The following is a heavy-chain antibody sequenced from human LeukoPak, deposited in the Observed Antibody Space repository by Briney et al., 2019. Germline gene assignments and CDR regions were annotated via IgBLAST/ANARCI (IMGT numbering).Heavy chain of an antibody. CDR3: ARIMVRGVNYYGMDV. CDR2: IYYSGST. Sequence: SETLSLTCTVSGGSLSSYYWSWIRQPPGKGLEWIGYIYYSGSTNYNPSLKSRVTISVDTSKNQFSLKLSSVTAADTAVYYCARIMVRGVNYYGMDVWGQGTTVTVSS. D-gene: IGHD3-10*01. V-gene: IGHV4-59*01. CDR1: GGSLSSYY. J-gene: IGHJ6*02.